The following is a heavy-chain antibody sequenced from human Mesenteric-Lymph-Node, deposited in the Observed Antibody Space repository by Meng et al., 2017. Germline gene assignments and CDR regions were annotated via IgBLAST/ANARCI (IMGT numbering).Heavy chain of an antibody. CDR2: INPNSGGT. CDR1: GYTFTGYY. CDR3: ARDYDDSSSYLIFDY. Sequence: QVQVGPSGAEVKKPGASVKASCKASGYTFTGYYMHWVRQAPGQGLEWMGRINPNSGGTNYAQKFQGRVTMTRDTSISTAYMELSRLRSDDTAVYYCARDYDDSSSYLIFDYWGQGTLVTVSS. J-gene: IGHJ4*02. D-gene: IGHD6-6*01. V-gene: IGHV1-2*06.